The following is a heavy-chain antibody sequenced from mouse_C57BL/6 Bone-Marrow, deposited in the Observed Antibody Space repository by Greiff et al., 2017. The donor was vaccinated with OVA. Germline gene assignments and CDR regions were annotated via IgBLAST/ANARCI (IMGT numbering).Heavy chain of an antibody. CDR1: GYTFTDYY. V-gene: IGHV1-76*01. Sequence: VKLMESGAELVRPGASVKLSCKASGYTFTDYYINWVKQRPGQGLEWIARIYPGSGNTYYNEKFKGKATLTAEKSSSTAYMQLSSLTSEDSAVYFCARYLITTVVAHYAMDYWGQGTSVTVSS. D-gene: IGHD1-1*01. J-gene: IGHJ4*01. CDR3: ARYLITTVVAHYAMDY. CDR2: IYPGSGNT.